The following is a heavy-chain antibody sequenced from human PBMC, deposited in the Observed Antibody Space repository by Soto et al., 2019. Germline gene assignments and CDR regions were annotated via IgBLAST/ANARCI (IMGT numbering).Heavy chain of an antibody. CDR3: ARHGDYSYYYYGMDV. J-gene: IGHJ6*02. CDR2: IYTSGST. D-gene: IGHD4-17*01. V-gene: IGHV4-4*07. Sequence: LSLTCTVAGGSISSYYWSWIRQPAGKGLEWIGRIYTSGSTNYNPSLKSRVTMSVDTSKNQFSLKLSSVTAADTAVYYCARHGDYSYYYYGMDVWGQGTTVTVSS. CDR1: GGSISSYY.